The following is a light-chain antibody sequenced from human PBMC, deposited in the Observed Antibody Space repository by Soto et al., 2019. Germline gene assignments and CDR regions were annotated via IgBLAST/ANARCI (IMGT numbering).Light chain of an antibody. CDR1: QGISSY. CDR2: AAS. J-gene: IGKJ4*01. CDR3: QVYDRSPL. Sequence: DIQLTQSPSFLSASVGDRVTISCRASQGISSYLAWYQHKPGKAPNLLISAASTLQSGVPSRFSGSGSGTEFTLTISSLQPEDFATYYCQVYDRSPLFGGGTKVEI. V-gene: IGKV1-9*01.